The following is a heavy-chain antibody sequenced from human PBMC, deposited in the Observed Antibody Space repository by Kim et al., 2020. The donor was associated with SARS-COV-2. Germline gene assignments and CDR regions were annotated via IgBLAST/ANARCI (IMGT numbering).Heavy chain of an antibody. D-gene: IGHD3-10*01. CDR1: GLSFDSAA. CDR2: ISYDGRNK. J-gene: IGHJ6*02. CDR3: AIGNYYESVSLSDYYYGMDV. Sequence: GGSLRLSCAASGLSFDSAAMNWVRQAPGKGLEWVAVISYDGRNKEYADSVKGRFTISRDNPKSTLYLQMNSLRAEDTAVYYCAIGNYYESVSLSDYYYGMDVWGQGTTVTVSS. V-gene: IGHV3-30-3*01.